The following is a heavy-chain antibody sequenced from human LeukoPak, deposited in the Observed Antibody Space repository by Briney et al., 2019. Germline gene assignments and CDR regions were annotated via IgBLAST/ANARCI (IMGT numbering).Heavy chain of an antibody. CDR1: GGTFSSYA. CDR2: IIPIFGTA. Sequence: GASVKVSCKASGGTFSSYAISWVRQAPGQVLEWMGGIIPIFGTANYAQKFQGRVTITADKSTSTAYMELSSLRSEDTAVYYCSRGKVTHSWFDPWGQGTLVTVSS. D-gene: IGHD2-21*02. V-gene: IGHV1-69*06. CDR3: SRGKVTHSWFDP. J-gene: IGHJ5*02.